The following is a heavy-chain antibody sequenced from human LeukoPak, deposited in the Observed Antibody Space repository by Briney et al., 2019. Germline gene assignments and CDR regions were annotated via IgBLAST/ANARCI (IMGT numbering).Heavy chain of an antibody. V-gene: IGHV3-30*04. D-gene: IGHD3-3*01. J-gene: IGHJ5*02. CDR2: ISYDGSNK. Sequence: GSLKPSCAAPGFPLRSYAMHWVRPAPGKGPEWGAVISYDGSNKYYADSVKGRFTISRDNSKNTLYLQMNSLRAEDTAVYYCARDKGYDFWSGYYTNWFDPWGQGTLVTVSS. CDR3: ARDKGYDFWSGYYTNWFDP. CDR1: GFPLRSYA.